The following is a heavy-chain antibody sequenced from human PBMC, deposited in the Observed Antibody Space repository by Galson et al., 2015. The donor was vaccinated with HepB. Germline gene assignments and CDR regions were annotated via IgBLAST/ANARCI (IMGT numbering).Heavy chain of an antibody. CDR2: ISYDGSNK. J-gene: IGHJ4*02. V-gene: IGHV3-30*03. Sequence: SLRLSCAASGFTFNTYGMHWVRQAPGKGLEWVALISYDGSNKYSADSVKGRFTISRDNSKNTLYLQMNSLRAEDTAVYYCFAEGAFFDYWGQGTLVTVSS. CDR1: GFTFNTYG. CDR3: FAEGAFFDY.